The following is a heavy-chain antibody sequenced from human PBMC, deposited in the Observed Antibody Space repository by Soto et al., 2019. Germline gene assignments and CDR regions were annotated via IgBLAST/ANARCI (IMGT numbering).Heavy chain of an antibody. CDR1: GFTFSSYG. V-gene: IGHV3-33*01. D-gene: IGHD5-18*01. CDR3: ARDLDTALGYYYYYGMDV. CDR2: IWHDGGKK. J-gene: IGHJ6*02. Sequence: QVQLVESGGGVVQPGRSLRLSCAASGFTFSSYGMHWVRQAPGKGLEWVALIWHDGGKKYFADSVRGRFTISRDNSKNTHFLQMNSLRAEDTAVYYCARDLDTALGYYYYYGMDVWGQGTTVTVSS.